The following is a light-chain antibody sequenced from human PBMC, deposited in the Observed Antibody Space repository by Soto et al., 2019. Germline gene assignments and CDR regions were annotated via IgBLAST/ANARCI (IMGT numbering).Light chain of an antibody. CDR3: QQYSSYPYT. CDR2: KAS. V-gene: IGKV1-5*03. Sequence: DIQMTQSPSTLSASVGDRVTITCRASQSISSWLAWYQQKPGTAPKLLIYKASSLQSGVPSRFIGSGSGTEFTLTISSLQPDDFATYYGQQYSSYPYTFGQGTKLEIK. J-gene: IGKJ2*01. CDR1: QSISSW.